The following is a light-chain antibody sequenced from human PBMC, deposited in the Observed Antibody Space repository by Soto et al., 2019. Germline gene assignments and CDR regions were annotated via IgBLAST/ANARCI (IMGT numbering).Light chain of an antibody. CDR3: QQRSNWLFT. J-gene: IGKJ3*01. Sequence: EIVLTQSPATLSLSPGERATLSCRASQSVSSYLAWYQQKPGQAPRLLIYDASNRATGIPARFSGSGYGTDFTLTISSLEPEDFAVYYCQQRSNWLFTFGPGTTVDIK. CDR1: QSVSSY. CDR2: DAS. V-gene: IGKV3-11*01.